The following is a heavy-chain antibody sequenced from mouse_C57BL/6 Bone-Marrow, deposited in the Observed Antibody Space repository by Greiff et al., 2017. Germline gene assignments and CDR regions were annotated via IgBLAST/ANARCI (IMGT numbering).Heavy chain of an antibody. CDR2: IHPNSGST. CDR3: ARSPYGSSWGDY. J-gene: IGHJ2*01. CDR1: GYTFTSYW. D-gene: IGHD1-1*01. V-gene: IGHV1-64*01. Sequence: VQLQQPGAELVKPGASVKLSCKASGYTFTSYWMHWVKQRPGQGLEWIGMIHPNSGSTNYNEKFKSKATLTVDKSSSTAYMQLSSLTSEDSAVYYCARSPYGSSWGDYWGQGTTLTVSS.